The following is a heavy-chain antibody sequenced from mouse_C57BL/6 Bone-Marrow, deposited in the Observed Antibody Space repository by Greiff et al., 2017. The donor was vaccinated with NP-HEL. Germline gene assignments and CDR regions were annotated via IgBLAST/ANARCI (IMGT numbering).Heavy chain of an antibody. CDR3: GEAWFAY. CDR2: INPNNGGT. Sequence: VQLQQSGPELVKPGASVKISCKASGYTFTDYYMNWVKQSPGKSLEWIGDINPNNGGTNYNQKFKGKDTLTVDKSSSTAYMELRSLTSEDSAVYYCGEAWFAYWGQGTLVTVSA. V-gene: IGHV1-26*01. J-gene: IGHJ3*01. CDR1: GYTFTDYY.